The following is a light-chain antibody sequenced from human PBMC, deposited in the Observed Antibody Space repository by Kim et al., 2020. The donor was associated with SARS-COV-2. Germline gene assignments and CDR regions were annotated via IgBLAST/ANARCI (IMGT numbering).Light chain of an antibody. V-gene: IGKV1-5*01. CDR3: QQYSIFPWT. CDR2: DAS. Sequence: ASVGDRVNITCRASQSSSGWLAWYQQKPGKAPKLQIYDASNLQSGVPSRFSGSESGTEFTLTISSLQPDDFATYYCQQYSIFPWTFGQGTKVDIK. J-gene: IGKJ1*01. CDR1: QSSSGW.